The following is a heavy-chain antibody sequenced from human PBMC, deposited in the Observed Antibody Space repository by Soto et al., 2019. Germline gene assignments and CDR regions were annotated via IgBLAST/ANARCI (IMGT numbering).Heavy chain of an antibody. D-gene: IGHD3-22*01. CDR3: AREGDYDTFDY. CDR1: GGTFSSYA. CDR2: IIPIFGTA. J-gene: IGHJ4*02. V-gene: IGHV1-69*13. Sequence: SVKVSYRASGGTFSSYAISGVRQAPGKGLEWMGGIIPIFGTANYAQKFQGRVTVTADESTSTAYMELSSLRSEDPAVYYCAREGDYDTFDYWGQGTLVTVSS.